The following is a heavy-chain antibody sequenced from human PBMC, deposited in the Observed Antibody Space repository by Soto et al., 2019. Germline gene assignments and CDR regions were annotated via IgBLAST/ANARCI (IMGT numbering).Heavy chain of an antibody. CDR3: ARDGSSSPIFFYYYYGMDV. J-gene: IGHJ6*02. D-gene: IGHD6-6*01. CDR2: ISAYKGNT. V-gene: IGHV1-18*01. Sequence: EASVKVYCKASGYTFTSYGISWVRQAPGQGLPWMGWISAYKGNTNYPQKLKGRVTMTTDTSTSTAYMELRRLRSDDTAVYYCARDGSSSPIFFYYYYGMDVWGQGTTVTVSS. CDR1: GYTFTSYG.